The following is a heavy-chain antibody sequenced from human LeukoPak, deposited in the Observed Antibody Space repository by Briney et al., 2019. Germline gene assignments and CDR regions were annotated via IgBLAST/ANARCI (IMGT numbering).Heavy chain of an antibody. J-gene: IGHJ4*02. Sequence: GGSLRLSCAASGFTFSSYGMHWVRQAPGKGLEWVAIIWYDGSNQYYADSVKGRFTISRDNSKNTLYLQVNSLRAEDTAVYYCARDGSFWRGYPYYFDYWGQGTLVTVSS. D-gene: IGHD3-3*01. CDR2: IWYDGSNQ. V-gene: IGHV3-33*01. CDR1: GFTFSSYG. CDR3: ARDGSFWRGYPYYFDY.